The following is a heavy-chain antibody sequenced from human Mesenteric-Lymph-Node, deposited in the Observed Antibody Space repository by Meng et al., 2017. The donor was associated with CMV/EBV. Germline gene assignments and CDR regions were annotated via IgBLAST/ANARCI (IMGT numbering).Heavy chain of an antibody. J-gene: IGHJ4*02. D-gene: IGHD3-16*01. V-gene: IGHV1-69*02. CDR3: ASGLYDAEPRLMGPTSH. CDR2: IIPILGIA. Sequence: SVKVSCKASGGTFSSYTISWVRQAPGQGLEWMGRIIPILGIANYAQKFQGRVTITADKSTSTAYMELSSLRSEDTAVYYCASGLYDAEPRLMGPTSHWGQGTLVTVSS. CDR1: GGTFSSYT.